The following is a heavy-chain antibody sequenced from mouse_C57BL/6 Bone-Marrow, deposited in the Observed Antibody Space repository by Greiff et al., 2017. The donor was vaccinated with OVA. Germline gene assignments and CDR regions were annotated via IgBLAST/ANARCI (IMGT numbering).Heavy chain of an antibody. CDR1: GYTFTDYY. Sequence: VQLQQSGPVLVKPGASVKLSCKASGYTFTDYYMNWVKQSHGKSLEWIGVLNPYNGGTSYNQKFKGKATLTVDTSSSTAYMELNSLTSEDSAVYYCASGLSDNWGQGTTLTVSS. D-gene: IGHD1-1*02. V-gene: IGHV1-19*01. CDR3: ASGLSDN. J-gene: IGHJ2*01. CDR2: LNPYNGGT.